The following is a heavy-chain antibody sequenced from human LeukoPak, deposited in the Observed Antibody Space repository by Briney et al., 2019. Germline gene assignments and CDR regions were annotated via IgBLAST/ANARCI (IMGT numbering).Heavy chain of an antibody. CDR1: GFTFSSYA. CDR2: ISGSGGST. V-gene: IGHV3-23*01. CDR3: AKDKAAVVITTRLDY. J-gene: IGHJ4*02. Sequence: GGSLRLSCAASGFTFSSYAMSWVRQAPGKGLEWVSAISGSGGSTYYADSVKGRFTISRDNSKNTLYLQMNSLRAEDTAVYYCAKDKAAVVITTRLDYWGQGTLVTVPS. D-gene: IGHD3-22*01.